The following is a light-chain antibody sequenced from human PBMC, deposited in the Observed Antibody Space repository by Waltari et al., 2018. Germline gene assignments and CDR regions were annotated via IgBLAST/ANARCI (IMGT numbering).Light chain of an antibody. CDR2: GAA. CDR3: QKYDRLPAT. CDR1: QSVSRS. Sequence: EIVFTQSPGTLSLSPGESGPLSCRASQSVSRSVAWYQQKPGQAPRLLIYGAATRATGIPDRFSGSGSGTEFSLTISRLEPEDFAVYYCQKYDRLPATFGQGTKVEIK. J-gene: IGKJ1*01. V-gene: IGKV3-20*01.